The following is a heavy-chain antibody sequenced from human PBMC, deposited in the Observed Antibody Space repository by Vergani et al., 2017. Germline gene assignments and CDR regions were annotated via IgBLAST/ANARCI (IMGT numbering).Heavy chain of an antibody. CDR3: ARELECDY. D-gene: IGHD3-3*01. V-gene: IGHV3-30-3*01. J-gene: IGHJ4*02. CDR2: ISYDGSNE. CDR1: GFTFSSYA. Sequence: QVQLVESGGGVVQPGRSLRLSCAASGFTFSSYAMHWVRQAPGKGLEWVAVISYDGSNEYYADSVKGRFTISRDNSKSTLYLQMNSLRAEDTAVYYCARELECDYWGQGTLVTVSS.